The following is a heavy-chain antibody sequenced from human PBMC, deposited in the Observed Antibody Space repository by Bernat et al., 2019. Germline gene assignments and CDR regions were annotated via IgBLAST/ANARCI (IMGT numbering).Heavy chain of an antibody. J-gene: IGHJ6*03. D-gene: IGHD6-19*01. CDR1: GFSLSNARMG. Sequence: QVTLKESGPVLVKPTETLTLTCTVSGFSLSNARMGVSWIRQSPGKALEWLAHIFSNDEKSYSTSLKSRLTISKDTSKSQVVLTMTNMDPVDTAPYYCARGYSSGWYLYYYMDVWGKGTTVTVSS. CDR2: IFSNDEK. V-gene: IGHV2-26*01. CDR3: ARGYSSGWYLYYYMDV.